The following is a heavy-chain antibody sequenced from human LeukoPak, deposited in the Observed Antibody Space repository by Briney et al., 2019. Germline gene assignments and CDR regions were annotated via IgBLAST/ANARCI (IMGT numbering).Heavy chain of an antibody. J-gene: IGHJ4*02. Sequence: GRSLRLSCAASGFTFDDYAMHWVRQAPGKGLEWVSGISWNSGSIGYADSVKGRFTISRDNAKNSLYLQMNSLRAEDTALYYCAKGGAGGGPRPLIYYFDYWSQGTLVTVSS. V-gene: IGHV3-9*01. D-gene: IGHD2-15*01. CDR2: ISWNSGSI. CDR1: GFTFDDYA. CDR3: AKGGAGGGPRPLIYYFDY.